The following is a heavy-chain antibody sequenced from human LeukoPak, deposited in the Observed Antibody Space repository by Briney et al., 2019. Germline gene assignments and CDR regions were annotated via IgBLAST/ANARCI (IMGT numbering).Heavy chain of an antibody. Sequence: GASVKVSCKASGYTFTSHYMHWVRQAPQQGVEWMGIINPRGGSTSYAQKFQGRVTMTRDTSTSTVYMELSSLRSEDTAVYYCARVVWDCSGGSCYSEATRQGDWYFDLWGRGTLVTVSS. D-gene: IGHD2-15*01. J-gene: IGHJ2*01. CDR3: ARVVWDCSGGSCYSEATRQGDWYFDL. CDR1: GYTFTSHY. V-gene: IGHV1-46*01. CDR2: INPRGGST.